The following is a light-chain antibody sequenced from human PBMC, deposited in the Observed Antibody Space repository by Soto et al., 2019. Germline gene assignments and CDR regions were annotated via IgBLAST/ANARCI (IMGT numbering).Light chain of an antibody. CDR3: QQYNNWPLT. V-gene: IGKV3-15*01. CDR1: HSVSTY. Sequence: EIVMTQSPATLSVSPGERATLSCRASHSVSTYLAWYQQKPGQAPRLLIYSASTGATGIPARFSASGSGTEFTLTISSLQSEDFAVYYCQQYNNWPLTFGGGTKVDIK. J-gene: IGKJ4*01. CDR2: SAS.